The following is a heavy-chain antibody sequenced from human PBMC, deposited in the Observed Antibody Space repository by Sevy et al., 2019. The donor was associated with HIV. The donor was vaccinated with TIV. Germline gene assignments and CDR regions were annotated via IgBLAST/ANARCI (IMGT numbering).Heavy chain of an antibody. Sequence: GGSLRLSCAASGLTFSKYGMHWVRQAPGKGLEWVALIWYDGSNKYYADSVKGRFTISRDNSKNTLYLQMNSLRAEDTAVYYCVRGADYYDGSGANCDYWGQGTLVTVSS. CDR2: IWYDGSNK. J-gene: IGHJ4*02. CDR3: VRGADYYDGSGANCDY. CDR1: GLTFSKYG. D-gene: IGHD3-22*01. V-gene: IGHV3-33*01.